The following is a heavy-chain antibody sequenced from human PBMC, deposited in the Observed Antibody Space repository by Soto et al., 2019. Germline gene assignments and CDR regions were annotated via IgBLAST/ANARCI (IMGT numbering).Heavy chain of an antibody. V-gene: IGHV3-30*18. CDR1: AFSFNSYG. CDR2: ISHDGSDK. J-gene: IGHJ5*02. Sequence: QVQLVESGGGVVQSERSLRLSCAASAFSFNSYGLHWVRQAPGKGLEWVAHISHDGSDKYYADSVKGRFTISRDDSKNTLYLQMNSLTPEDTAVYYCTKDYEDHLVRGWFDPWGQGTLVTVSS. CDR3: TKDYEDHLVRGWFDP. D-gene: IGHD2-8*02.